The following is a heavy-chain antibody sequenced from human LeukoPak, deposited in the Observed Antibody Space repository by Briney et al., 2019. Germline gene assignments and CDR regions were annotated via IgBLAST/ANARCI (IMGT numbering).Heavy chain of an antibody. J-gene: IGHJ4*02. Sequence: GRSLRLSCAASGFTFSSYGMHWVRQAPGKGLEWVAVISYDGSSKYYADSVKGRFTISRDNSKNTLYLQMSSLGAEDTAVYYCAKLGWAGSYYDSSGYFWGQGTLVTVSS. V-gene: IGHV3-30*18. CDR3: AKLGWAGSYYDSSGYF. CDR2: ISYDGSSK. CDR1: GFTFSSYG. D-gene: IGHD3-22*01.